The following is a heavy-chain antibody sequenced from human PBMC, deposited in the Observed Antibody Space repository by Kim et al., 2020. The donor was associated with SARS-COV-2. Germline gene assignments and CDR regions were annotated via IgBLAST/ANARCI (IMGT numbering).Heavy chain of an antibody. D-gene: IGHD1-26*01. CDR2: GST. J-gene: IGHJ4*02. Sequence: GSTNYNPSLKSRVTISVDTSKNQFSLKLSSVTAADTAVYYCARDSGSYTHWGQGTLVTVSS. V-gene: IGHV4-59*01. CDR3: ARDSGSYTH.